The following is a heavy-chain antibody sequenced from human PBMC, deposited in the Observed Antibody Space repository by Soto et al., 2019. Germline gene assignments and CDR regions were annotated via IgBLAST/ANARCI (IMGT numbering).Heavy chain of an antibody. V-gene: IGHV1-69*13. CDR2: IIPIFGTA. Sequence: SVKVYCKAAGGTFSSFAMSGVRQAPGQGLEWMGGIIPIFGTANYAQKFQGRVTITADESTSTAYMELSSLRSEDTAVYYCARVGMKIDVVDTIYYGMDVWGQGTTVTVSS. D-gene: IGHD5-12*01. J-gene: IGHJ6*02. CDR3: ARVGMKIDVVDTIYYGMDV. CDR1: GGTFSSFA.